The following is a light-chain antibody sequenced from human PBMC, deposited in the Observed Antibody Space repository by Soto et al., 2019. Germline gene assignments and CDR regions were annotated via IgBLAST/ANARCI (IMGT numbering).Light chain of an antibody. CDR1: QSVLLTSNNKNY. Sequence: DIVMTQSPDSLAVSLGERATINCQSSQSVLLTSNNKNYLAWYQQKPGQPPKVLISWASTRESGVPDRFSGSGSGTDFSLTITRLQAEDVAVYYCQQYYTTLTFGGGTKVEIK. V-gene: IGKV4-1*01. J-gene: IGKJ4*01. CDR3: QQYYTTLT. CDR2: WAS.